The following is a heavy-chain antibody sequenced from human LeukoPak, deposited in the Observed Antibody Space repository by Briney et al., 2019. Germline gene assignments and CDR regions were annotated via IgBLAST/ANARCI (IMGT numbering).Heavy chain of an antibody. CDR2: IYYSGST. Sequence: PSEALSLTCTVSGGSISSGGYYWSWIRQHPGKGLEWIGYIYYSGSTYYDPSLKSRVTISVDTSKNQFSLNLSSVTAADTAVYYCARDALYCSSTSCYRYWYFDLWGRGTLVTVSS. CDR1: GGSISSGGYY. V-gene: IGHV4-31*03. CDR3: ARDALYCSSTSCYRYWYFDL. D-gene: IGHD2-2*01. J-gene: IGHJ2*01.